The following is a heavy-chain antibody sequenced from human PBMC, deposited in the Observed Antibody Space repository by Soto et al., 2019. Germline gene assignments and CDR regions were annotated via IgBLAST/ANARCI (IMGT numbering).Heavy chain of an antibody. CDR1: GYSFTSFG. J-gene: IGHJ5*02. CDR2: VNAYNGNT. CDR3: ARVRGAPFGNWFDP. Sequence: ASVKVSCKASGYSFTSFGVNWVRQAPGQGLEWMGWVNAYNGNTSYAQKFQGRVTITADESTSTAYMELSSLRSEDTAVYYCARVRGAPFGNWFDPWGQGTLVTVSS. V-gene: IGHV1-18*01. D-gene: IGHD3-3*01.